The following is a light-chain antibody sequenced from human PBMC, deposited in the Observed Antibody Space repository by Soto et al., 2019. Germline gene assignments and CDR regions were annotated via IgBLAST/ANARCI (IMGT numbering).Light chain of an antibody. Sequence: TVMTQSPATLSVSPGERATLSCRASQSVNSNLAWYQQKLGQAPWVHIYGASTRATGIPARFSGSGSGTEFILTISSLQSEDFALYYCQEYNTWPWTFGQGTKVEIK. J-gene: IGKJ1*01. V-gene: IGKV3-15*01. CDR3: QEYNTWPWT. CDR1: QSVNSN. CDR2: GAS.